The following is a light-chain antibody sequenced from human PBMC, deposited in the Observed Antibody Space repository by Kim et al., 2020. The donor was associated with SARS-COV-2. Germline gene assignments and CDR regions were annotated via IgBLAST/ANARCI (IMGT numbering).Light chain of an antibody. V-gene: IGLV2-14*03. J-gene: IGLJ1*01. CDR1: SSDVGGYNF. CDR3: SSYTSTNTLV. CDR2: DVN. Sequence: QSALTQPASVSGSPEQSITISCTGTSSDVGGYNFVSWYQQHPGKAPKLRIFDVNHWPSGVPDRFSGSKSGNTASLTISGLQPEDEADYYCSSYTSTNTLVFGTGTKVTVL.